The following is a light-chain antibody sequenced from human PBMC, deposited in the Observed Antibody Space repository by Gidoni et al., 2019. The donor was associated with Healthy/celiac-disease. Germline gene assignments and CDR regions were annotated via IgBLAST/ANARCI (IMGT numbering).Light chain of an antibody. J-gene: IGKJ5*01. CDR3: QQYGSSPT. CDR2: GAS. CDR1: PSVSSSY. V-gene: IGKV3-20*01. Sequence: EIVLTQSPGTLSLSPGERATLSCRARPSVSSSYLAWYQQKPGQAPRLPLYGASSRATGIPDRFSGSGSGTDFTLTISRLEPEDFAVYYCQQYGSSPTFGQGTRLEIK.